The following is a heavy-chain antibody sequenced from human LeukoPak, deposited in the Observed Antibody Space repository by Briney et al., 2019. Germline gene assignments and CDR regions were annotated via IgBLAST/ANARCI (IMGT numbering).Heavy chain of an antibody. V-gene: IGHV1-2*02. CDR1: GYTFTGYY. CDR3: ARVRAEPKYYFDY. D-gene: IGHD1-14*01. Sequence: ASVKVSCKASGYTFTGYYMHWVRQAPGQGLEWMGWINPNSGGTNYAQKFQGRVTMTRDTSISTAYTELSRLRSDDTAVYYCARVRAEPKYYFDYWGQGTLVTVSS. CDR2: INPNSGGT. J-gene: IGHJ4*02.